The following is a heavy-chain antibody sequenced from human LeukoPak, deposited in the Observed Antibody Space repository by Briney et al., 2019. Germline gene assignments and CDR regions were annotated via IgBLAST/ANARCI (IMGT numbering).Heavy chain of an antibody. CDR1: GGSFSGYY. V-gene: IGHV4-34*01. CDR3: ARGRPTYYYDSSGYSDDAFDI. J-gene: IGHJ3*02. D-gene: IGHD3-22*01. CDR2: INHSGST. Sequence: SETLSLTCAVYGGSFSGYYWSWIRQPPGKGLEWIGEINHSGSTNYNPSLKSRVTVSVDTSKNQFSLKLSSVTAADTAVYCCARGRPTYYYDSSGYSDDAFDIWGQGTMVTVSS.